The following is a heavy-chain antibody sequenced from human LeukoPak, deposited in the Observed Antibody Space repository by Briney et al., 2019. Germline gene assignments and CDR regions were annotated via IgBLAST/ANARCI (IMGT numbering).Heavy chain of an antibody. CDR2: MNPNSGNT. J-gene: IGHJ6*03. V-gene: IGHV1-8*03. CDR1: GYTFTSYD. Sequence: ASVKVSCKASGYTFTSYDINWVRQATGQGLEWMGWMNPNSGNTGYAQKFQGRVTITRNTSISTAYKELSSLRSEDTAVYYCARGIDFIDYYYYMDVWGKGTTVTVSS. D-gene: IGHD3-3*01. CDR3: ARGIDFIDYYYYMDV.